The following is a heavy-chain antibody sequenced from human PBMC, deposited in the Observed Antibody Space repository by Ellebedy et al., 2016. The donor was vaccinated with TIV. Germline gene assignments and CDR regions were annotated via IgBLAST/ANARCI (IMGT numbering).Heavy chain of an antibody. CDR1: GGSISSGGYY. CDR3: ASGEYSSSGGGYYYYGMDV. D-gene: IGHD6-6*01. CDR2: IYYSGST. V-gene: IGHV4-31*03. Sequence: MPSETLSLTCTVSGGSISSGGYYWSWIRQHPGKGLEWIGYIYYSGSTYYNPSLKSRVTISVDTSKNQFSLKLSSVTAADTAVYYCASGEYSSSGGGYYYYGMDVWGQGTTVTVSS. J-gene: IGHJ6*02.